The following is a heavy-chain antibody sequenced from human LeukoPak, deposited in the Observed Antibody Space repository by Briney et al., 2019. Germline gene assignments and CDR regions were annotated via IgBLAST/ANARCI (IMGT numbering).Heavy chain of an antibody. CDR2: INPDSGDE. D-gene: IGHD2-21*02. V-gene: IGHV1-8*03. Sequence: GASVTLSFTASGSTFTIYNNNWVRHGSGQGPEWMTWINPDSGDEGYARKFQDSGTITTDTSISTAYMELSSLSSEDTAVYFCGRATSMTASGYDYWGQGTLVTVSS. J-gene: IGHJ4*02. CDR1: GSTFTIYN. CDR3: GRATSMTASGYDY.